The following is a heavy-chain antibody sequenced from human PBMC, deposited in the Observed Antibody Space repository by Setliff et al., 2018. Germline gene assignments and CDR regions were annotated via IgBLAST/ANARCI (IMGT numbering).Heavy chain of an antibody. CDR2: ISAYNGKT. V-gene: IGHV1-18*01. J-gene: IGHJ2*01. Sequence: ASVKVSCKASGYTLSNSILSWVRQAPGQGLEWVGWISAYNGKTYFAQKFQDRITLTTDTSTNTGYLELRSLRFEDTAVYYCARQTTSWYFRLGYFDLWGRGTLVTVSS. CDR1: GYTLSNSI. D-gene: IGHD6-13*01. CDR3: ARQTTSWYFRLGYFDL.